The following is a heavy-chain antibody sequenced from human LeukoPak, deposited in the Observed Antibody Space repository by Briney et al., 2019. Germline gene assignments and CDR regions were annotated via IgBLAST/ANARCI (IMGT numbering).Heavy chain of an antibody. CDR2: INPNSGGT. D-gene: IGHD2-21*02. CDR1: GYTFTGYY. CDR3: ARTVVVTAEHAFDI. V-gene: IGHV1-2*02. J-gene: IGHJ3*02. Sequence: ASVKVSCKASGYTFTGYYMHWVRQAPGQGLEWMGWINPNSGGTNYAQKLQGRVTMTRDTSTSTVYMELSSLRSEDTAVYYCARTVVVTAEHAFDIWGQGTMVTVSS.